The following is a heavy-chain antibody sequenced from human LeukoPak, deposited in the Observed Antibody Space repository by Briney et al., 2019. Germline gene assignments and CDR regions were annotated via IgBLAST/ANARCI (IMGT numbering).Heavy chain of an antibody. CDR1: GGSFSGYY. D-gene: IGHD6-13*01. CDR3: ARAIAAAGTEFDY. V-gene: IGHV4-34*01. Sequence: SETLSLTCAVYGGSFSGYYWSWIRQPPGKGLEWIGEINHSGSTNYNPSLKSRVTISVDTSKNQFALKLSSVTAADTAVYYCARAIAAAGTEFDYWGQGTLVTVSS. J-gene: IGHJ4*02. CDR2: INHSGST.